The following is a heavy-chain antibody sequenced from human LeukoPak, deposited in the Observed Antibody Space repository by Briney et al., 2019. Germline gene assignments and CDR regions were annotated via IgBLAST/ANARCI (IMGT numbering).Heavy chain of an antibody. D-gene: IGHD6-13*01. J-gene: IGHJ5*02. CDR1: GGSISSGSSY. V-gene: IGHV4-39*07. CDR2: IYYSGST. CDR3: ASSQQLVLGWFDP. Sequence: SETLSLTCTVSGGSISSGSSYWGWIRQPPGKGLEWIGSIYYSGSTYYNPSLKSRVTISVDTSKNQYSLKLSSLTAAETAVYYCASSQQLVLGWFDPWGQGTLVTVSS.